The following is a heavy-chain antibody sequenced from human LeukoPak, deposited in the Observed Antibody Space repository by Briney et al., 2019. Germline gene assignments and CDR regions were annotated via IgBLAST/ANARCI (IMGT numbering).Heavy chain of an antibody. CDR3: ISLKYYFDY. CDR2: ISYDGSNK. Sequence: QPGRSLRLSCAASGFTFCSYAMHWVRQAPGKGLEWVAVISYDGSNKYYADSVKGRFTISRDNSKNTLYLQMNSLRAEDTAVYCCISLKYYFDYWGQGTLVTVSS. CDR1: GFTFCSYA. J-gene: IGHJ4*02. V-gene: IGHV3-30-3*01.